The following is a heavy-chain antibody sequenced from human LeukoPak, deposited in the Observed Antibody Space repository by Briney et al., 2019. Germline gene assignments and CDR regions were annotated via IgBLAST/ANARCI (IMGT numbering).Heavy chain of an antibody. D-gene: IGHD4-11*01. CDR2: INPNSGGT. V-gene: IGHV1-2*02. J-gene: IGHJ5*02. CDR1: GYTFTGYY. CDR3: ANEPTQANWFDP. Sequence: ASVKVSCKASGYTFTGYYMHWVRQAPGQGLEWMGWINPNSGGTNYAQKFQGRVTITRDTSISTAYMELSRLRSDDTAVYYCANEPTQANWFDPWGQGTLVTVSS.